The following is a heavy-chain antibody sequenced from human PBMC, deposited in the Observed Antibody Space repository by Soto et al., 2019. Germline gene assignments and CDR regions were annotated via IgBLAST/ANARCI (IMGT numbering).Heavy chain of an antibody. CDR1: GFTFCSYS. CDR3: ARDRDYDILTGYYKPPPSGMDV. D-gene: IGHD3-9*01. V-gene: IGHV3-48*01. CDR2: ISSSSSTI. Sequence: GGSLRLSCAASGFTFCSYSMNGVRQAPGKGLEWVSYISSSSSTIYYADSVKGRFTISRDNAENSLYLQMNSLRAEDTAVYYCARDRDYDILTGYYKPPPSGMDVWGQGTTVTVSS. J-gene: IGHJ6*02.